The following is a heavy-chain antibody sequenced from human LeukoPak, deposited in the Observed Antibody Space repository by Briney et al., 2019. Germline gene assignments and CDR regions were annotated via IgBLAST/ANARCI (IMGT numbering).Heavy chain of an antibody. J-gene: IGHJ6*02. D-gene: IGHD3-10*01. V-gene: IGHV1-69*04. CDR1: GGSFSSYA. CDR2: IIPVLRVS. Sequence: GASVKVSCKASGGSFSSYAITWVRQAPGQGLEWMGRIIPVLRVSNFAQKFQGRVTITAEKSTNTAHMELSRLESGDTAVYYCARGGMVRGVISWGYYYYGMDVWGQGTTVTVSS. CDR3: ARGGMVRGVISWGYYYYGMDV.